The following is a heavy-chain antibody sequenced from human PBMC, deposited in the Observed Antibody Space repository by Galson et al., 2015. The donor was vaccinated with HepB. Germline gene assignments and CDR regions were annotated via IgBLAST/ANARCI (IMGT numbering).Heavy chain of an antibody. Sequence: SVKVSCKASGYTFTSYDINWVRQATGQGLEWMGWMNPNSGNTGYAQKFQGRVTMTRNTSISTAYMELSSLRSEDTAVYYCARGLKNYDFWSGYYLRGGGNYGMDVWGQGTTVTVSS. D-gene: IGHD3-3*01. CDR3: ARGLKNYDFWSGYYLRGGGNYGMDV. V-gene: IGHV1-8*01. J-gene: IGHJ6*02. CDR1: GYTFTSYD. CDR2: MNPNSGNT.